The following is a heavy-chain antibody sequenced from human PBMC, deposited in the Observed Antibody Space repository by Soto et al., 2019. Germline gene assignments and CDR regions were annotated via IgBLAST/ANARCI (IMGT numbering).Heavy chain of an antibody. D-gene: IGHD6-19*01. J-gene: IGHJ2*01. CDR2: IIPIFGTA. CDR1: GGTFSSYA. V-gene: IGHV1-69*06. CDR3: ARDRSIAVAGSYWYFDL. Sequence: ASVKVSCKASGGTFSSYAISWVRQAPGQGLEWMGGIIPIFGTANYAQKFQGRVTITADKSTSTAYMELSSLRSEDTAAYYCARDRSIAVAGSYWYFDLWGRGTLVTVSS.